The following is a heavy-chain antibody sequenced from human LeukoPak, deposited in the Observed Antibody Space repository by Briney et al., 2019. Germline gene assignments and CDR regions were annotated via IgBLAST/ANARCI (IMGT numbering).Heavy chain of an antibody. Sequence: SETLSLTCTVSGGSISSYYWSWIRQPPGKGLEWIGYIYYSGSTNYNPSLKSRVTISVDTSKNQFSLKLSSVTAADTAVYYCARGIAAAGPTSWGQGALVTVSS. CDR1: GGSISSYY. D-gene: IGHD6-13*01. J-gene: IGHJ5*02. CDR3: ARGIAAAGPTS. CDR2: IYYSGST. V-gene: IGHV4-59*01.